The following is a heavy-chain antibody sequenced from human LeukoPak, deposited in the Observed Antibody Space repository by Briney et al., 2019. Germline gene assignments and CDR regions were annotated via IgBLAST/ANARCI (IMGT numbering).Heavy chain of an antibody. CDR1: GGSISPFY. J-gene: IGHJ4*02. CDR2: IYSSGSA. Sequence: SETLSLTCSVSGGSISPFYWSWIRQPPGKGLEWIGYIYSSGSANYNPSLKSRVTISVDTSKNHFSLKLSSVTAADTAVYYCARMGGYSGYATHWGQGTLVTVSS. CDR3: ARMGGYSGYATH. V-gene: IGHV4-59*08. D-gene: IGHD5-12*01.